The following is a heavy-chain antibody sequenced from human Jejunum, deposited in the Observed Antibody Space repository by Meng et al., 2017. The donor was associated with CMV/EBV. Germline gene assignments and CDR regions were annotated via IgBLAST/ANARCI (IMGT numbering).Heavy chain of an antibody. J-gene: IGHJ5*02. CDR3: TRDQPPLTGTYRWFDP. CDR1: GDSISSNSAC. V-gene: IGHV6-1*01. Sequence: QVPLQQSGPGLVKPSQTLSLPCAISGDSISSNSACWNWIRQSPSRGLEWLGRTYYKSKWYSDYAESVKSRIIISPDTSRNQFSLQLSSVIPEDTAVYYCTRDQPPLTGTYRWFDPWGQGILVTVSS. D-gene: IGHD3-16*02. CDR2: TYYKSKWYS.